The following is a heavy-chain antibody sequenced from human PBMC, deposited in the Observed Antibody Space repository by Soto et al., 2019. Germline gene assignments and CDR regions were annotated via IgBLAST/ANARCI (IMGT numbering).Heavy chain of an antibody. J-gene: IGHJ1*01. V-gene: IGHV3-23*01. D-gene: IGHD6-19*01. CDR1: GFTFSSYA. Sequence: GGSLRLSCAASGFTFSSYAMSWVRQAPGKGLEWVSAISGSGGSTYYVDSVKGRFTISRDNSKNTLYLQMNSLRAEDTAVYYCAKTLQWLPPPLYFQHWGQGTLVTVSS. CDR3: AKTLQWLPPPLYFQH. CDR2: ISGSGGST.